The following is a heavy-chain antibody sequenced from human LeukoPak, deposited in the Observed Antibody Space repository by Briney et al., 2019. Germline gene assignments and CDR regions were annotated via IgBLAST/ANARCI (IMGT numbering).Heavy chain of an antibody. D-gene: IGHD3-3*01. CDR1: GYTFTSYG. Sequence: ASVKVSCKASGYTFTSYGISWVRQAPGQGLEWMGWISAYNGNTNYAQKLQGRVTMTTDTSTSTAYMELRSLRSDDTAVYYCARDRGTGYYDFWGGYKYWGQGTLVTVSS. CDR3: ARDRGTGYYDFWGGYKY. CDR2: ISAYNGNT. V-gene: IGHV1-18*01. J-gene: IGHJ4*02.